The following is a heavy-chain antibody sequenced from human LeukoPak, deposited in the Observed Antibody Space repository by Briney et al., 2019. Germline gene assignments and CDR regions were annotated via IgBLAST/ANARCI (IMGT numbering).Heavy chain of an antibody. D-gene: IGHD1-26*01. CDR3: ARSASASGSYYGGADY. CDR1: GGSISSSSSY. V-gene: IGHV4-39*01. Sequence: PSETLSLTCTVYGGSISSSSSYWGWIRQPPGKGLEWIGSIYYSGSTYYNPSLKSRVTISVDTSKNQFSLKLSSVTAADTAVYYCARSASASGSYYGGADYWGQGTLVTVSS. J-gene: IGHJ4*02. CDR2: IYYSGST.